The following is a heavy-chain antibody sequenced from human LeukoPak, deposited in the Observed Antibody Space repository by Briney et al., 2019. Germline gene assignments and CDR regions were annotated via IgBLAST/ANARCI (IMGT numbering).Heavy chain of an antibody. CDR1: GHSISSGYY. V-gene: IGHV4-38-2*01. Sequence: PSETLSLTCAVSGHSISSGYYWGWIRQPPGKGLEWIGSIYHSGSTYYNPSLRSRVTVSVDRSKNQFSLKVNSMTAADTAVYYCARTGIVGATVYWGQGTLVTVSS. D-gene: IGHD1-26*01. CDR3: ARTGIVGATVY. J-gene: IGHJ4*02. CDR2: IYHSGST.